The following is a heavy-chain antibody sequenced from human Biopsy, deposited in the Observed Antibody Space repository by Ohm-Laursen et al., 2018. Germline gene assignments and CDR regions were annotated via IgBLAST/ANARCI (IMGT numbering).Heavy chain of an antibody. CDR3: ATLYGDDYSYYGLDV. D-gene: IGHD4-17*01. Sequence: TLSLTCAVYNVSLSSFYWSWIRQPAGKGLEWIGRMYISGTTNYNPSLKSRVTMSIDTSKNQFSLRLSSVTAADTAVYYCATLYGDDYSYYGLDVWGQGTSVTVSS. CDR1: NVSLSSFY. V-gene: IGHV4-59*10. J-gene: IGHJ6*02. CDR2: MYISGTT.